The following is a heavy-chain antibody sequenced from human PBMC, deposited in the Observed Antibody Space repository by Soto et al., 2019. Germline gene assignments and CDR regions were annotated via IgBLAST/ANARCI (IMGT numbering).Heavy chain of an antibody. CDR1: GFTFSSYA. D-gene: IGHD6-19*01. J-gene: IGHJ4*02. V-gene: IGHV3-23*01. CDR2: ISGTGDVT. CDR3: AKPRIYSGWYYFDP. Sequence: EVQLLESGGGLVQRGGSLRLSCAASGFTFSSYAMSWVRQAPGKGLEWVSAISGTGDVTYYSASVKGRFTISRDNSKNTLYLHMNSLRAEDTAVYYCAKPRIYSGWYYFDPWGQGTLVTVSS.